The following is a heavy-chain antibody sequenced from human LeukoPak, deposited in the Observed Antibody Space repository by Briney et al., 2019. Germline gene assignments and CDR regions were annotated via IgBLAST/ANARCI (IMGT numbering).Heavy chain of an antibody. V-gene: IGHV4-4*07. J-gene: IGHJ3*02. D-gene: IGHD2-2*02. CDR3: ARGAGYCSSTSCYTGDDAFDI. Sequence: SETLSLTCTVSGGSISSYYWSWIRQPAGKGLEWIGRIYTSGSTNYNPSLKSRVTMSVDTSKNQFSLKLSSVTAADTAVYYCARGAGYCSSTSCYTGDDAFDIWGQGTMVTVSS. CDR1: GGSISSYY. CDR2: IYTSGST.